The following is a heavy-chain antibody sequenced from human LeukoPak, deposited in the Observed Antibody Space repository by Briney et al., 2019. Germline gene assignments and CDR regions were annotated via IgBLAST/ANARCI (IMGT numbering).Heavy chain of an antibody. V-gene: IGHV4-34*01. CDR1: GGSLNGHY. Sequence: SETLSLTCAVYGGSLNGHYWSWIRQPPGKGLEWIGEGSESGGTKFNPSLRSRVTISADTSKNQFSLKLNSVTAADTAVYYCAKNGQSGFSFDPWGQGTLVTVSS. J-gene: IGHJ5*02. CDR2: GSESGGT. D-gene: IGHD3-3*01. CDR3: AKNGQSGFSFDP.